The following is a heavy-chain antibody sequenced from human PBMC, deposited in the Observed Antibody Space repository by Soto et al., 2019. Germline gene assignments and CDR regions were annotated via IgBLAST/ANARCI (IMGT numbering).Heavy chain of an antibody. CDR1: GGSISSYY. CDR3: ARSAFKFGNWFDP. D-gene: IGHD3-16*01. V-gene: IGHV4-59*08. J-gene: IGHJ5*02. Sequence: SETLSLTCTVSGGSISSYYWSWIRQPPGKGLEWIGYIYYSGSTNYNPSLKSRVTISVDTSKNQFSLKLSSVTAADTAVYYCARSAFKFGNWFDPWGQGTLVTVSS. CDR2: IYYSGST.